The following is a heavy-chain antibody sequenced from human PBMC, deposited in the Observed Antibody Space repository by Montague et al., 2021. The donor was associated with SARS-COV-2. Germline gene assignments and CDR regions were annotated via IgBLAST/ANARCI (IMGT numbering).Heavy chain of an antibody. J-gene: IGHJ5*02. CDR1: GGSIITGSNFY. V-gene: IGHV4-4*07. CDR3: ARDYYDSTGLNWFDP. Sequence: SETLSLTCAVSGGSIITGSNFYWGWIRPSAGKGLEWIGRIHSSGGTNYDPSLKSRLTMSVDSSANQFSLKLTSVTAADTAVYYCARDYYDSTGLNWFDPWGQGLWVTVSS. D-gene: IGHD3-22*01. CDR2: IHSSGGT.